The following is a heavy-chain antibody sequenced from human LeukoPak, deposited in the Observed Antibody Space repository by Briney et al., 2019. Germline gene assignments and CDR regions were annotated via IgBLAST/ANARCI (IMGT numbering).Heavy chain of an antibody. V-gene: IGHV4-61*02. Sequence: SETLSLTCTVSGGSITSVGYYWTWIRQPAGKGLEWIGRMHSSGRTSYSPSLKSRVTISVDTSKNQFSLKLSSVTAADTAVYYCARGLRGYSYGYVPWELSYYMDVWGKGTTVTISS. CDR3: ARGLRGYSYGYVPWELSYYMDV. J-gene: IGHJ6*03. CDR2: MHSSGRT. D-gene: IGHD5-18*01. CDR1: GGSITSVGYY.